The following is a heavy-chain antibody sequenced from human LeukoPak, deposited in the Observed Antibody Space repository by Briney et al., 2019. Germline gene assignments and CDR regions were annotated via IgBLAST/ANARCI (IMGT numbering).Heavy chain of an antibody. CDR3: ASEKHCYDSSVGGY. CDR1: GFTFSSYS. V-gene: IGHV3-21*01. CDR2: ISSSSSYI. Sequence: GGSLRLSCAASGFTFSSYSMNWVRQAPGKGLEWVSSISSSSSYIYYADSVKGRFTISRDNAKNSLYLQMNSLRAEDTAVYYCASEKHCYDSSVGGYWGQGTLVTVSS. D-gene: IGHD3-22*01. J-gene: IGHJ4*02.